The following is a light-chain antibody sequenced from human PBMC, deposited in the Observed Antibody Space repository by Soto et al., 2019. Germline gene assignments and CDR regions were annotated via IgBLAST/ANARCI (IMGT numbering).Light chain of an antibody. Sequence: QSVLSQPPSASGTPGQRVTISCSGSRSNIGSNTVNWYRQLPGTAPKLLMYSNNQRPSGVSDRFSGSKSGTSAPLAVRGLQSEDEADYYCATWDDSLNGHVVFGGGTKLTVL. V-gene: IGLV1-44*01. CDR3: ATWDDSLNGHVV. J-gene: IGLJ2*01. CDR1: RSNIGSNT. CDR2: SNN.